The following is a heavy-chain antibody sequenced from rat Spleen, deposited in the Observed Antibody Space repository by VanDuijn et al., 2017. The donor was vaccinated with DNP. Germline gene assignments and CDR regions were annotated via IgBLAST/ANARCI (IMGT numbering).Heavy chain of an antibody. Sequence: EVQLVESGGGLVQPGGSLKLSCRASGFTLSDYYMAWVRQAPTKGLEWVAYMSYDGGSNYHGDSVKGRFTISRDIVKNILYLQMNSLRSEDMATYYCARHVLPLRVWDYWGQGVMVTVSS. D-gene: IGHD1-4*01. CDR3: ARHVLPLRVWDY. CDR1: GFTLSDYY. CDR2: MSYDGGSN. V-gene: IGHV5-22*01. J-gene: IGHJ2*01.